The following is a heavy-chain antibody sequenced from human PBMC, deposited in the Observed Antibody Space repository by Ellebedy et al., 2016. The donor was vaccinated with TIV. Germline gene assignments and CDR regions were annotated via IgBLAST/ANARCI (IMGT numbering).Heavy chain of an antibody. J-gene: IGHJ3*02. CDR2: ITGSGGST. V-gene: IGHV3-23*01. CDR3: ARERCESNGYCNHDAFDI. CDR1: GFTFSSYV. D-gene: IGHD2-8*01. Sequence: GGSLRLSXAASGFTFSSYVMRWVRQAPGKGLEWVSTITGSGGSTYYADSVKGRFTISRDNSKNTLYLQMNSLRAEDTAVYYCARERCESNGYCNHDAFDIWGQGTMVTVSS.